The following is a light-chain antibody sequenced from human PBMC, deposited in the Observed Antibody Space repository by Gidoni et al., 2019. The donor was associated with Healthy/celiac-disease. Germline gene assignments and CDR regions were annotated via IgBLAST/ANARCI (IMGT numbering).Light chain of an antibody. J-gene: IGLJ1*01. Sequence: QSVLTQPPSVSGAPGQRVTLSCTWSNSNTGEGYDVHWSQQLPGTAPKLLIYGNSNRPSGVPDRFSGSKSGTSASLAITGLQAEDEADYYCQSYDSSLSRGVFGTGTKVTVL. CDR1: NSNTGEGYD. CDR2: GNS. CDR3: QSYDSSLSRGV. V-gene: IGLV1-40*01.